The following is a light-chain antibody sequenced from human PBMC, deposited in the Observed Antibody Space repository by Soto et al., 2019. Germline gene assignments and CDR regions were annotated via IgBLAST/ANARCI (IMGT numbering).Light chain of an antibody. CDR3: CSYAGRTTWV. V-gene: IGLV2-23*01. J-gene: IGLJ3*02. CDR1: RSDVANYNL. CDR2: EGN. Sequence: QSALTQPASVSGSPGQSITISCTGARSDVANYNLVSWYQQHPGKAPKLMIYEGNKWPSGVSNRFSASQSGNTASLTISGLQAEDEADYYCCSYAGRTTWVFGGGTKLTVL.